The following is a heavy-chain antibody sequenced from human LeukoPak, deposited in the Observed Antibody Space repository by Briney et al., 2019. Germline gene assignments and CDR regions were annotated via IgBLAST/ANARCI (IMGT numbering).Heavy chain of an antibody. D-gene: IGHD3-10*01. CDR1: GYSISSGYY. CDR3: ASWWFGELLYPTDY. CDR2: IYHSGST. Sequence: SETLSLTCTVSGYSISSGYYWGWIRQPPGKGLEWIGSIYHSGSTYYNPSLKSRVTISVDTSKNQFSLKLSSVTAADTAVYYCASWWFGELLYPTDYWGQGTLVTVSS. J-gene: IGHJ4*02. V-gene: IGHV4-38-2*02.